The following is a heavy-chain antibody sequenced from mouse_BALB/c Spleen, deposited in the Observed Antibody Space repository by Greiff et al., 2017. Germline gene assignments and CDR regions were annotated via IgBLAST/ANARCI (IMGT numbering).Heavy chain of an antibody. J-gene: IGHJ4*01. D-gene: IGHD2-1*01. CDR2: IWGDGST. CDR1: GFSLTGYG. CDR3: ASCGNYGDAMDY. Sequence: VQLVESGPGLVAPSQSLSITCTVSGFSLTGYGVHWVRQPPGKGLEWLGMIWGDGSTDYNSALKSRLSISKDNSKSQVFLKMNSLQTDDTARYYCASCGNYGDAMDYWGQGTSVTVSS. V-gene: IGHV2-6-7*01.